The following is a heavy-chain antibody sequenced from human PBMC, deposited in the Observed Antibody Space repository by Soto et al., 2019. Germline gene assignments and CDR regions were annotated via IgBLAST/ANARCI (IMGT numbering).Heavy chain of an antibody. J-gene: IGHJ5*02. D-gene: IGHD6-19*01. CDR1: GGSISSSSYY. CDR3: ARPAVAGRGNWFDP. Sequence: QLQLQESGPGLVKPSETLSLTCTVSGGSISSSSYYWGWIRQPPGKGLEWIGSIYYSGSTYYNPSLKSRVTISVDTSKNQFSLKLSSVTAADTAVYYCARPAVAGRGNWFDPWGQGTLVTVSS. V-gene: IGHV4-39*01. CDR2: IYYSGST.